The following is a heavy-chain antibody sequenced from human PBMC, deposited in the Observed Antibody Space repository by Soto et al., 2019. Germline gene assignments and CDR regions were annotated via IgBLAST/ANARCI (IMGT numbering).Heavy chain of an antibody. CDR1: GGTFSFYA. V-gene: IGHV1-69*13. Sequence: GASVKVSCKASGGTFSFYAINWVRQAPGQGLEWMGGIIPIFGKPTYAQKFQGRVTINADESTSTAYMELSSLRAEDTAVYYCATTFTIFAAVTPTAQDGIYYYYAMDVWGQGTTVTVSS. D-gene: IGHD3-3*01. CDR3: ATTFTIFAAVTPTAQDGIYYYYAMDV. CDR2: IIPIFGKP. J-gene: IGHJ6*02.